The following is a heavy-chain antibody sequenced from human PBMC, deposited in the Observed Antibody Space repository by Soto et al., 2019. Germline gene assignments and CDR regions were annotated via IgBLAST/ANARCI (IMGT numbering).Heavy chain of an antibody. V-gene: IGHV3-21*01. CDR1: GFTFSTYS. D-gene: IGHD3-10*01. J-gene: IGHJ4*02. Sequence: NPGGSLRLSCAASGFTFSTYSMNWVRQAPGKGLEWVSSISSSSSYIYYADSVKGRFTISRDNAKNSLYLQMNSLRADDTAVYYCAREMRGEPGGWGQGTLVTVSS. CDR2: ISSSSSYI. CDR3: AREMRGEPGG.